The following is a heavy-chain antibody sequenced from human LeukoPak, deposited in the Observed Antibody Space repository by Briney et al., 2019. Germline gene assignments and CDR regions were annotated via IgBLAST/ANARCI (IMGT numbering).Heavy chain of an antibody. CDR1: GFTFDDYG. CDR3: ARGGGSATRYNYYYYYMDV. CDR2: INWNGGST. J-gene: IGHJ6*03. D-gene: IGHD6-19*01. Sequence: GGSLRLSCAASGFTFDDYGMSWVRQAPGKGLEWVSGINWNGGSTGYADSVKGRFTISRDNAKNSLYLQMNSLRAEDTALYYCARGGGSATRYNYYYYYMDVWGKGTTVTVSS. V-gene: IGHV3-20*04.